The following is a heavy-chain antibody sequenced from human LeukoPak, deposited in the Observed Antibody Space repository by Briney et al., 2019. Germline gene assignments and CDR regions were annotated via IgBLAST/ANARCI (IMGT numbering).Heavy chain of an antibody. J-gene: IGHJ4*02. CDR2: INSDGRST. CDR3: ARETSTGFDY. V-gene: IGHV3-74*01. Sequence: HPGGSPRLSCAASGFTFSNYWMHWVRQAPGKGLVWVSRINSDGRSTSYADSVKGRFTISRDNAKNTLYLQVNSLRAEDTAVYYCARETSTGFDYWGQGTLVTVSS. D-gene: IGHD4-11*01. CDR1: GFTFSNYW.